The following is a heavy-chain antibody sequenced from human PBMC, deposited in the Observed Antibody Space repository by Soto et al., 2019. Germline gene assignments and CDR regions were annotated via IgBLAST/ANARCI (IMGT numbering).Heavy chain of an antibody. J-gene: IGHJ6*02. CDR2: VYYTGDT. Sequence: QVQVQQSGPGLVKPSETLSLTCTVSSGPSRSHNWGWIRQPPGRGLEWIGYVYYTGDTSYNPSLESRFPXSADTSTNHISLTLRSVTAADTAVYYCVRQGIDYLHGLVDVWGQGTTVSVSS. D-gene: IGHD5-12*01. CDR1: SGPSRSHN. CDR3: VRQGIDYLHGLVDV. V-gene: IGHV4-59*08.